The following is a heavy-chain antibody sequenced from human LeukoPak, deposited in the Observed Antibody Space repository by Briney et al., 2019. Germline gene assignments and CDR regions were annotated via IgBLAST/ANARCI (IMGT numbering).Heavy chain of an antibody. J-gene: IGHJ5*02. CDR2: IKEDGSEK. D-gene: IGHD2-21*01. Sequence: GGSLRLSCAASGFTYSAYWMSWVRQAPGKGLEWVANIKEDGSEKYYVDSVKGRFTISRDNAKNSLYPQMNSLRAEDTAVYYCARATASNWFDPWGQGTLVTVSS. CDR1: GFTYSAYW. CDR3: ARATASNWFDP. V-gene: IGHV3-7*01.